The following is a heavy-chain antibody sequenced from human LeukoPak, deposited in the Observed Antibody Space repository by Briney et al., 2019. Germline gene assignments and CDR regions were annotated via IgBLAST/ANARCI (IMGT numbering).Heavy chain of an antibody. V-gene: IGHV1-18*01. CDR3: ARVIFSGSYYSYYYYMDV. CDR1: GYTFTSYG. D-gene: IGHD1-26*01. J-gene: IGHJ6*03. CDR2: ISAYNGNT. Sequence: ASVKVSCKASGYTFTSYGISWVRQAPGQGLEWMGWISAYNGNTNYAQKLQGRVTMTTDTSTSTAYMELSRLRSDDTAVYYCARVIFSGSYYSYYYYMDVWGKGTTVTVSS.